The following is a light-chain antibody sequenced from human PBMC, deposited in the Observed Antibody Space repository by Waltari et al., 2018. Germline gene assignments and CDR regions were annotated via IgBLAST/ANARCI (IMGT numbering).Light chain of an antibody. V-gene: IGKV3-11*01. CDR2: DAS. CDR3: QQRSNWPS. J-gene: IGKJ4*01. Sequence: EIVFTQSPATRSLSPGERATLPCRARQSVSSYLAWYQQKPGQAPRLLIYDASNRATGIPAGFSGSGSGTDFTLTISSLEPEDFAVYYCQQRSNWPSFGGGTKVEIK. CDR1: QSVSSY.